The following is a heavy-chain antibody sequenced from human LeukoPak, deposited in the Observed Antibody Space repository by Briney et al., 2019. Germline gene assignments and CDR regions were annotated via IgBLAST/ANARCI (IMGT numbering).Heavy chain of an antibody. D-gene: IGHD4-17*01. V-gene: IGHV4-30-4*08. CDR2: IYYSGST. Sequence: SETLSLACTVSGGSISSGDYYWSWIRQPPGKGLEWIGYIYYSGSTYYHPSLKSRVTIAVDTSKNQFSLKLSSVTAADTAVYYCATSTVTFDYWGQGTLVTVSS. CDR3: ATSTVTFDY. J-gene: IGHJ4*02. CDR1: GGSISSGDYY.